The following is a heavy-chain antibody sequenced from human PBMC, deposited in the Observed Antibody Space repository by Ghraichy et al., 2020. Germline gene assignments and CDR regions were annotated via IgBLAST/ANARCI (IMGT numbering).Heavy chain of an antibody. CDR2: VDYRGST. V-gene: IGHV4-59*11. CDR3: ASHAATVRYGMDV. Sequence: SETLSLTCTVSGGSISSHYWSWIRQPPGKGLEWIGYVDYRGSTNYNPSLKSRVTISGVTSKNQFSLKLSSVTAADTAVYYCASHAATVRYGMDVWGQGTTVTVSS. CDR1: GGSISSHY. J-gene: IGHJ6*02.